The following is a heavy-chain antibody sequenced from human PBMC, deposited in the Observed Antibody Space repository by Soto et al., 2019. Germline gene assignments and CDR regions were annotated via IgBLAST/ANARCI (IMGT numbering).Heavy chain of an antibody. CDR1: GGSISSYY. CDR2: IYYSGST. Sequence: QVQLQESGPGLVKPSETLSLTCTVSGGSISSYYWSWIRQPPGKGLEWIGYIYYSGSTNYNPSLKSRVTISVDTSKNLFSLKLSSVTAADTAVYYCARLVVVPAAMEVYFDYWGQGTLVTVSS. CDR3: ARLVVVPAAMEVYFDY. V-gene: IGHV4-59*01. J-gene: IGHJ4*02. D-gene: IGHD2-2*01.